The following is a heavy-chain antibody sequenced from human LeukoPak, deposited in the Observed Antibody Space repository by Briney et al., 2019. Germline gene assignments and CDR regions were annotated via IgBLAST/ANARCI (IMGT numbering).Heavy chain of an antibody. J-gene: IGHJ4*02. CDR1: GFIFRNYA. Sequence: PGGSLRLSCAVSGFIFRNYAMSWVRQAPGKGLEWVSAITGSGDTTYYADSVKGRFTISRDNSKNALYVEMNTLRAEDTAVYYCVKWGDYDILTGYYVPDFWGQGTLVTVSS. D-gene: IGHD3-9*01. CDR2: ITGSGDTT. V-gene: IGHV3-23*01. CDR3: VKWGDYDILTGYYVPDF.